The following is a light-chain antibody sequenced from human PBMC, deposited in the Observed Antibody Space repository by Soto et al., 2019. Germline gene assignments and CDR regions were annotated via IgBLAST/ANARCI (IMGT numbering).Light chain of an antibody. Sequence: EIVLTQSPGTLSLSLGERATLSCRASQSVTTSYLAWYQQKPGQAPRLLIYGASSRATGIPARFSGSGSGTEFTLTISSLQSEDFAVYYCQQYNNWTPITFGQGTRLEIK. CDR2: GAS. CDR3: QQYNNWTPIT. CDR1: QSVTTS. V-gene: IGKV3-15*01. J-gene: IGKJ5*01.